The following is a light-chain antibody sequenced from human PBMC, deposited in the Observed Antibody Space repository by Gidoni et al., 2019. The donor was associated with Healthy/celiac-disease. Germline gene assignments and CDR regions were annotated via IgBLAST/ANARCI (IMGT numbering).Light chain of an antibody. Sequence: EMVLTQSPGTLSLSPGDRATLSCRASLSVSSSYLAWYQQKPGPAPRLLIYGASSRATGIPDRFSGSGSGTDFTLTISRLEPEDFAVYYCQQYGSSRRTFGQGTKVEIK. J-gene: IGKJ1*01. CDR3: QQYGSSRRT. CDR1: LSVSSSY. V-gene: IGKV3-20*01. CDR2: GAS.